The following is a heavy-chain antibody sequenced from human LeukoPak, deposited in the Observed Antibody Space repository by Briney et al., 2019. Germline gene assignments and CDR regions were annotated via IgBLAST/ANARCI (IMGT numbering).Heavy chain of an antibody. CDR1: GGSISSSNYY. CDR3: ARQALVIAVY. D-gene: IGHD6-19*01. CDR2: IYYSGST. J-gene: IGHJ4*02. Sequence: SETLSLTCTVSGGSISSSNYYGGWIRQPPGKGLEWIGNIYYSGSTYYNPSLKSRLTISVDTSENQFSLKLSSVTAADTAVYYCARQALVIAVYWGQGTLVTVSS. V-gene: IGHV4-39*01.